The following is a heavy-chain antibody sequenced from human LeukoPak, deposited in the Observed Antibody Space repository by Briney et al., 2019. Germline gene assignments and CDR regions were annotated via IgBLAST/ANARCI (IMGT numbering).Heavy chain of an antibody. Sequence: GGSLRLSCAASGFAFSNYWMNWVRQAPGKGPEWLANINQAGSVQNYVDSVRGRFTISRDNAKNSLFLQMNSLRAEDTAVYYCARAVRGGADTYWGQGTLVAVSS. CDR1: GFAFSNYW. D-gene: IGHD3-10*02. CDR2: INQAGSVQ. CDR3: ARAVRGGADTY. J-gene: IGHJ4*02. V-gene: IGHV3-7*04.